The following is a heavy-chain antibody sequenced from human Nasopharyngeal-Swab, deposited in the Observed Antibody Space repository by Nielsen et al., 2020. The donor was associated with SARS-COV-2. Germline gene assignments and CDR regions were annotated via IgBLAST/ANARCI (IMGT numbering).Heavy chain of an antibody. CDR2: ILYDGSKK. Sequence: VRQAPGKGLEWVAVILYDGSKKYYADSVKGRFTISRDNSKNTLFLQMNSLGPEDTAVYYCARVSGGDSSSWEYFDYWGQGTLVTVSS. V-gene: IGHV3-30*03. D-gene: IGHD6-13*01. CDR3: ARVSGGDSSSWEYFDY. J-gene: IGHJ4*02.